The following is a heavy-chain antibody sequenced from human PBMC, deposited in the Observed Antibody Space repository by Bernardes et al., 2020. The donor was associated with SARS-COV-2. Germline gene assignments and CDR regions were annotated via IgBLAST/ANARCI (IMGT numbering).Heavy chain of an antibody. Sequence: GGSLRLSCTGYGFTFSDYEMNWVRQAPGKGLEWISYIGTRGKIVFYAASVKGRFTISRDNAKNSLYLQMNSLRVDDTAVYYCAREFCNSYSCYYFYYGVDVWGQGTTVTVSS. CDR1: GFTFSDYE. V-gene: IGHV3-48*03. J-gene: IGHJ6*02. D-gene: IGHD1-26*01. CDR3: AREFCNSYSCYYFYYGVDV. CDR2: IGTRGKIV.